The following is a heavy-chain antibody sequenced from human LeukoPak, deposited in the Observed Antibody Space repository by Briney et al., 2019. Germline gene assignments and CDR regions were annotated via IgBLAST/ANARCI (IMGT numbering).Heavy chain of an antibody. D-gene: IGHD3-16*01. J-gene: IGHJ5*02. CDR2: ISSSSSTI. Sequence: GGSLRLSCAASGFTFSSFSMNWVRQAPGKGLEWVSYISSSSSTIYYADSVKGRFTISRDNAKNSLYLQMNSLRAEDTAVYYCAKDPGSVNTYNWFDPWGQGTLVTVSS. CDR3: AKDPGSVNTYNWFDP. V-gene: IGHV3-48*04. CDR1: GFTFSSFS.